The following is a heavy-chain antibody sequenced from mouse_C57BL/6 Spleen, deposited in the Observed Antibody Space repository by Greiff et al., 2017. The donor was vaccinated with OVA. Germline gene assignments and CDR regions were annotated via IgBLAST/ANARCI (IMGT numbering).Heavy chain of an antibody. V-gene: IGHV5-17*01. J-gene: IGHJ4*01. Sequence: EVMLVESGGGLVKPGGSLKLSCAASGFTFSDYGMHWVRQAPEKGLEWVAYISSGSSTIYYADTVTGRFTISRDNAKNTLFLQMTSLRSEDTAMYYCARRGYYDTTHAMDYWGQGTSVTVSS. CDR1: GFTFSDYG. CDR3: ARRGYYDTTHAMDY. D-gene: IGHD2-4*01. CDR2: ISSGSSTI.